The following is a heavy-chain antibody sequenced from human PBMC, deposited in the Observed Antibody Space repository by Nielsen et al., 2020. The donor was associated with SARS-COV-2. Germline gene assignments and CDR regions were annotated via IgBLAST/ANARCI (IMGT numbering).Heavy chain of an antibody. D-gene: IGHD5-12*01. CDR3: LTVATAPS. CDR1: GFTFSNYW. Sequence: GESLKISCAASGFTFSNYWMHWVRQAPGKGLVWVSRINSDGSSTSYADSVKGRFTISRDSAKNTLYLQMNSLRAEDTAVYYCLTVATAPSWGQGTLVTVSS. V-gene: IGHV3-74*01. CDR2: INSDGSST. J-gene: IGHJ4*02.